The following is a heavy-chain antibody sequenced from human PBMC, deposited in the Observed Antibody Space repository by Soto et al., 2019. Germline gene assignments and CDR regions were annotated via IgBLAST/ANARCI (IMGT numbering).Heavy chain of an antibody. Sequence: HPGGSLRLSCAASGFTFSSYGMHWVRQAPGKGLEWVAVIWYDGSNKYYADSVKGRFTISRDNSKNTLYLQMNSLRAEDTAVYYCARVPYSSSYYFDYWGQGTLVTVSS. D-gene: IGHD6-6*01. CDR3: ARVPYSSSYYFDY. CDR2: IWYDGSNK. CDR1: GFTFSSYG. V-gene: IGHV3-33*01. J-gene: IGHJ4*02.